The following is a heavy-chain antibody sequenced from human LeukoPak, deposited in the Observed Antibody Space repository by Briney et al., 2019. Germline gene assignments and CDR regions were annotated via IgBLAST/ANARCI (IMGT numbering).Heavy chain of an antibody. CDR1: GGTFSSYA. Sequence: GASVKVSCKASGGTFSSYAISWVRQAPGQGLEWMGGIIPIFGTANYAQKFQGRVTITADESTSTAYMELSSLRSEDTAVYYCAKDGGLEWLLYWFDPWGQGTLVTVSS. V-gene: IGHV1-69*13. J-gene: IGHJ5*02. CDR3: AKDGGLEWLLYWFDP. D-gene: IGHD3-3*01. CDR2: IIPIFGTA.